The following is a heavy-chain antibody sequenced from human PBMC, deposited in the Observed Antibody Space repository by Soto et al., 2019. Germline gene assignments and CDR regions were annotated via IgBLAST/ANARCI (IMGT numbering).Heavy chain of an antibody. CDR1: GDSVSSNSAA. J-gene: IGHJ4*02. V-gene: IGHV6-1*01. CDR3: AMRIPMAAGTHDY. Sequence: PSQTLSLTCXISGDSVSSNSAAWNWIRQSPSRGLEWLGRTYYRSKWYNHYAVSVKSRITVNPDTSKNQFSLKLSSVTAADTAVYYCAMRIPMAAGTHDYWGQGTLVTVSS. CDR2: TYYRSKWYN. D-gene: IGHD6-19*01.